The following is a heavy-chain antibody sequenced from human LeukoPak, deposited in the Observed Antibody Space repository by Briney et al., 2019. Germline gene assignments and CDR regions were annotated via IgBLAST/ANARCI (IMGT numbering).Heavy chain of an antibody. CDR3: AQSSGWDSLKY. J-gene: IGHJ4*02. CDR2: INPNSGGT. D-gene: IGHD6-19*01. CDR1: GHTFTGYY. Sequence: ASVKVSCKASGHTFTGYYMHWVRQAPRQGLEWMGWINPNSGGTNHAQKFQGRVSMTRDTSISTAYMELSRLRSDDTAVYYCAQSSGWDSLKYWGQGTLVTVSS. V-gene: IGHV1-2*02.